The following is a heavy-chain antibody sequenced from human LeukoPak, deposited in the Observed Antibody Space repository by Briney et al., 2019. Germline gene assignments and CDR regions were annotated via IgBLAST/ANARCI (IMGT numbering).Heavy chain of an antibody. V-gene: IGHV3-48*04. Sequence: GGFLRLSCAASGFTFSSYSMNWVRQAPGKGLGWVSYISSSSSTIYYADSVKGRFTISRDNAKNSLYLQMNSLRAEDTAVYYCARDDAVGATLVAYWGQGTLVTVSS. J-gene: IGHJ4*02. D-gene: IGHD1-26*01. CDR1: GFTFSSYS. CDR3: ARDDAVGATLVAY. CDR2: ISSSSSTI.